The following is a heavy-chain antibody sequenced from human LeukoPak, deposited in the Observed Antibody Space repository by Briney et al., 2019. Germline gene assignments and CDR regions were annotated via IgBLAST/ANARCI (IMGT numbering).Heavy chain of an antibody. V-gene: IGHV3-30*18. CDR2: LSYDGSNK. CDR3: AKDLNGDHYSDY. D-gene: IGHD4-17*01. Sequence: GGSLRLSCAASGFTFSSYAMHWVRQAPGKGLEWVAILSYDGSNKYYADSVKGRFTISRGNSKNTLYLQMNSLRAEDTAVYYCAKDLNGDHYSDYWGQGTLVTVSS. CDR1: GFTFSSYA. J-gene: IGHJ4*02.